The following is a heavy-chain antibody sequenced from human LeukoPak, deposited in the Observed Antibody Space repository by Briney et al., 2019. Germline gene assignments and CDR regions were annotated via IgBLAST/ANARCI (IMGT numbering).Heavy chain of an antibody. CDR2: FDPEDGET. J-gene: IGHJ4*02. V-gene: IGHV1-24*01. Sequence: ASVKVSCKVSGYTLTELSMHWVRQAPGKGLEWMGGFDPEDGETIYAQKFQGRVTITADKSTSTAYMELSSLRSEDTAVYYCARQVGDDFWSPSYFDYWGQGTLVTVSS. D-gene: IGHD3-3*01. CDR3: ARQVGDDFWSPSYFDY. CDR1: GYTLTELS.